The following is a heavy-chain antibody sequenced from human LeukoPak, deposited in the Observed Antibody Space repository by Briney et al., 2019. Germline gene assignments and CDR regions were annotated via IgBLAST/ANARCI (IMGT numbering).Heavy chain of an antibody. CDR3: ARDSDGSGSYYKGFDY. J-gene: IGHJ4*02. V-gene: IGHV3-7*01. CDR2: IKQDGSEK. CDR1: GFTFSSYW. D-gene: IGHD3-10*01. Sequence: GGSLRLSCAASGFTFSSYWMSWVRQAPGKGLEWVANIKQDGSEKYYVDSVKGRFTISRDNAKNSLYLHMNSLRAEDTAVYYCARDSDGSGSYYKGFDYWGQGTLVTVSS.